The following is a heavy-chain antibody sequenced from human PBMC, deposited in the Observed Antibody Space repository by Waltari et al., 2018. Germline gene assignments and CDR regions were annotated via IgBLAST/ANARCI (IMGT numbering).Heavy chain of an antibody. CDR3: AKDINWAPGSYGGFDY. CDR1: GFVLSNYA. CDR2: ISATGGTT. Sequence: EVQLLESGGESVQSGWSLTLSCATSGFVLSNYAMAWVRQAPGKGLEWVSVISATGGTTHSADSVKGRFTISRDNRDNMVYLQMSSLRVEDTAVYYCAKDINWAPGSYGGFDYWGQGTLVTVSS. D-gene: IGHD3-10*01. J-gene: IGHJ4*02. V-gene: IGHV3-23*01.